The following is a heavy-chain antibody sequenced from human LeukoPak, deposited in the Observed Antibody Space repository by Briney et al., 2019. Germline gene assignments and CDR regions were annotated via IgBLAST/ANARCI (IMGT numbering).Heavy chain of an antibody. CDR2: ISGSGGST. CDR1: GFTFSGYA. J-gene: IGHJ4*02. Sequence: PGGSLRLSCAASGFTFSGYAMSWVRQAPGKGLEWVSAISGSGGSTYYADSVKGRFTISRDNSKNTLYLQMNSLRAEDTAVYYCAKDLGIGRAYFDYWGQGTLVTVSS. CDR3: AKDLGIGRAYFDY. D-gene: IGHD2-21*01. V-gene: IGHV3-23*01.